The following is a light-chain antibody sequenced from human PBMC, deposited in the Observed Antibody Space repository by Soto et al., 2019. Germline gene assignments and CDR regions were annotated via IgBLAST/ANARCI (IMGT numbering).Light chain of an antibody. V-gene: IGLV4-69*01. J-gene: IGLJ3*02. Sequence: QPVLTQSPSASASLGASVKLTCTLSSGHSSYAIAWHQQQPEKGPRYLMKLNSDGSHNQGDWIPDRFSGSSSGAERYLTIASLQSEDEADYYCQTWGTGPWVFGGGTKVTVL. CDR2: LNSDGSH. CDR1: SGHSSYA. CDR3: QTWGTGPWV.